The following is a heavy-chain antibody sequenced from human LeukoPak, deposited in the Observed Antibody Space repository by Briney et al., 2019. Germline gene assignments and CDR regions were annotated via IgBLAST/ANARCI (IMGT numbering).Heavy chain of an antibody. Sequence: PSETLSLTCTVSGGSISSYYWSWIRQPPEKGLEFIGYIYYSGNTNYNPSLKSRVTISVDTSKNQFSLKLSSVTAADTAVYCCARIDTSGYNGYSFDYWGQGTLVTVSS. CDR1: GGSISSYY. J-gene: IGHJ4*02. CDR2: IYYSGNT. V-gene: IGHV4-59*12. CDR3: ARIDTSGYNGYSFDY. D-gene: IGHD3-22*01.